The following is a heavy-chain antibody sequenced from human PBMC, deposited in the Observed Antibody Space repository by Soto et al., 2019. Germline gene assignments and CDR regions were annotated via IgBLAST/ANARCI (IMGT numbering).Heavy chain of an antibody. CDR1: GFIFSDFA. CDR3: ARKWYGELGEGWFDP. V-gene: IGHV3-30-3*01. D-gene: IGHD3-10*01. CDR2: ISSDGNNN. Sequence: QVQLVESGGDVVQPGGSLRLSCASSGFIFSDFAMHWVRQAPDKGLEWVALISSDGNNNFYADSVRGRFTNSRDNFNNMLYLEMSSLTLEDTAIYYCARKWYGELGEGWFDPWGQGTLVTVSS. J-gene: IGHJ5*02.